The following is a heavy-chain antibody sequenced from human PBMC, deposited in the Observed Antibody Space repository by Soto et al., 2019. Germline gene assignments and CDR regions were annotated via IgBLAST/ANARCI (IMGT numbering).Heavy chain of an antibody. CDR1: GYTFTSYG. D-gene: IGHD6-19*01. V-gene: IGHV1-18*01. J-gene: IGHJ4*02. CDR2: ISAYNGNT. CDR3: ARDRPGIAVAGTDPPLRY. Sequence: QVQLVQSGAEVKKPGASVKVSCKASGYTFTSYGISWVRQAPGQGLEWMGWISAYNGNTNYAQKLQGRVTMTTDTSTSTAYRELRSLRSDDTAVYYCARDRPGIAVAGTDPPLRYWGQGTLVTVSS.